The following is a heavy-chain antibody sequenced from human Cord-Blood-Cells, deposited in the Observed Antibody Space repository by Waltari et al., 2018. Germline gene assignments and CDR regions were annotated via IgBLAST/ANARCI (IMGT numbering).Heavy chain of an antibody. Sequence: EVQLVESGGGSVQPWWYLRRSGAASAFAFSSYGIHWFRQAPGTRLMWVSRIDSEGCSTSYAYSVKARFTISRDNAKNTRYLQMDSLGAEDTAVYYWATRWGNYYYYMDVWGKGTTVTVSS. CDR3: ATRWGNYYYYMDV. J-gene: IGHJ6*03. D-gene: IGHD7-27*01. CDR2: IDSEGCST. CDR1: AFAFSSYG. V-gene: IGHV3-74*01.